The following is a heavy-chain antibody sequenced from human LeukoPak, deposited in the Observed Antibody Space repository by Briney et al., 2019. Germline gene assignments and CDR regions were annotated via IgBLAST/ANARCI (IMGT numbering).Heavy chain of an antibody. V-gene: IGHV3-30*18. D-gene: IGHD3-22*01. J-gene: IGHJ4*02. Sequence: PGGSLRLSCAASGFTFSSYGKHWGRQAPGKGVVWVAVISYDGSNKYYADSVQGRFTISRDNSKNTLYFQKKSPRAADTGVFYCAKDRDSMIVRGYSYYGGRGTLVTVSS. CDR2: ISYDGSNK. CDR3: AKDRDSMIVRGYSYY. CDR1: GFTFSSYG.